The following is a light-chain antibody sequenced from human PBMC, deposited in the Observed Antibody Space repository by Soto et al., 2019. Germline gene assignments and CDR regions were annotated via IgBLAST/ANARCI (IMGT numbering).Light chain of an antibody. CDR3: VSYTTSASYV. CDR1: SSDVGGFIF. J-gene: IGLJ1*01. CDR2: DVS. V-gene: IGLV2-14*01. Sequence: QSALTQPASVSGSPGESITISCTGTSSDVGGFIFVSWYQQHLGRAPKLMIYDVSNRPSGVSNRFSGSKSGNTASLTISGLQADDDADYYCVSYTTSASYVFGTGTKLTVL.